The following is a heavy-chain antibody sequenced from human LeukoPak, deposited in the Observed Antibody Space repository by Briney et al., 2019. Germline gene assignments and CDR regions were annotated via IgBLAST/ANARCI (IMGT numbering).Heavy chain of an antibody. Sequence: ASVKVSCKASGYTFSSYAMYWVRQAPGQGLECMGWININTGNPMYAQGFTGRFVFSLDTSVSTAYLQISSLKAEDTAVYYCARKQVEPDRYFDYWGQGTLVTVSS. D-gene: IGHD6-6*01. CDR3: ARKQVEPDRYFDY. V-gene: IGHV7-4-1*02. CDR1: GYTFSSYA. J-gene: IGHJ4*02. CDR2: ININTGNP.